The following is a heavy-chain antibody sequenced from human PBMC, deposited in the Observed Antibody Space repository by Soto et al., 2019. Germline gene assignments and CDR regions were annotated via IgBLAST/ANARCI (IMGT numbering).Heavy chain of an antibody. CDR3: ARAVRGYTHDAVDY. J-gene: IGHJ4*02. Sequence: SETLSLTCTVSGVSISSPDSYFIWIGQRPWEGLELIGYIYYSGTTYFNPSLQSRITMFVDTAKSQFSLRLSSVTAADRAVYYCARAVRGYTHDAVDYWGQGTQVTVSS. CDR2: IYYSGTT. CDR1: GVSISSPDSY. V-gene: IGHV4-30-4*01. D-gene: IGHD5-12*01.